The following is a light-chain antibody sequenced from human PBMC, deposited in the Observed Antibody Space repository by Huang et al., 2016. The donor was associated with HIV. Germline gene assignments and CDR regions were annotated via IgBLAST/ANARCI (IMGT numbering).Light chain of an antibody. J-gene: IGKJ2*01. CDR1: QSVNSK. CDR3: QQYSKWPPNS. Sequence: EIVMTQSPATLSLSPGERATLSCRASQSVNSKLAWYQQKPGQAPRLLIYGAYTRATGGTGTFSVIWSGKECTLTISSLQSEDFAVYYCQQYSKWPPNSFGQGTKLESK. CDR2: GAY. V-gene: IGKV3-15*01.